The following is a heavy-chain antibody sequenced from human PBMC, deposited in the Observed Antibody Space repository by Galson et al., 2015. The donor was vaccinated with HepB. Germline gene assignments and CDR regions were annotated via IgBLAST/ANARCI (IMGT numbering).Heavy chain of an antibody. Sequence: SLRLSCAASGFTFSDYYMSWIRQAPGKGLEWVSYISSSSSYTNYADSVKGRFTISRDNAKNSLYLQMNSLRAEDTAVYYCARVLGYCSSTSCYMRYFDYWGQGTLVTVSS. CDR3: ARVLGYCSSTSCYMRYFDY. V-gene: IGHV3-11*06. CDR2: ISSSSSYT. CDR1: GFTFSDYY. D-gene: IGHD2-2*03. J-gene: IGHJ4*02.